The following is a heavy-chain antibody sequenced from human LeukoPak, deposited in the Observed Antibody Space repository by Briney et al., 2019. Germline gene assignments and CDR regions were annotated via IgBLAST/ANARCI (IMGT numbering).Heavy chain of an antibody. V-gene: IGHV4-4*07. D-gene: IGHD4-17*01. CDR3: ARDIVYLIDEDYG. Sequence: PSETLSLTCTVSGRSFNSYYWSWIRQPAGKGLEWIGRIHTSGSAEYNPSLQSRVTLSVDVSKKQFSLKMTSATAADTAVYYCARDIVYLIDEDYGWGQGTLVTVSS. CDR1: GRSFNSYY. J-gene: IGHJ4*02. CDR2: IHTSGSA.